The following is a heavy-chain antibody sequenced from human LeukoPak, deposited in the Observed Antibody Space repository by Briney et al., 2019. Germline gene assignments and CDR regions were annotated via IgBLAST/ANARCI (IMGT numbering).Heavy chain of an antibody. D-gene: IGHD2/OR15-2a*01. CDR3: TRDSPISP. Sequence: GGSLRLSCAASGFTFGDFAISWLRQAPGKGLEWVGFIRSKSAGGTADYAASVRGRFTLSRDDSRSVAYLQMNILKTEDTGVYYCTRDSPISPWGQGTLVTVSS. J-gene: IGHJ5*02. V-gene: IGHV3-49*03. CDR1: GFTFGDFA. CDR2: IRSKSAGGTA.